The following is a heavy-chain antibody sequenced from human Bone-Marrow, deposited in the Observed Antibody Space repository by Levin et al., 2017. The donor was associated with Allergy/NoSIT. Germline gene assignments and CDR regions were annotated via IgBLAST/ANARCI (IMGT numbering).Heavy chain of an antibody. CDR2: IHYTGST. CDR3: ASCSGSGTSETFDY. CDR1: GGSISSYY. Sequence: SETLSLTCTVSGGSISSYYWSWIRQPPGKGLEWIGFIHYTGSTNHNPSLKGRVTISLDTSKKQFSLKLSSVTAADTAVYYCASCSGSGTSETFDYWGQGTLVTVSS. D-gene: IGHD3-10*01. V-gene: IGHV4-59*08. J-gene: IGHJ4*02.